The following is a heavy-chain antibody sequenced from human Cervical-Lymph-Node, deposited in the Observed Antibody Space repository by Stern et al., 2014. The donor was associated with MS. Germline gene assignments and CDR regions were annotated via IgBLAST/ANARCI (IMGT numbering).Heavy chain of an antibody. Sequence: VQLVESGGGVIQPGGSLRLSCTASGFTVSRDYMTWVRQAPGKGLEWVSLITNVGSPFYTVSVKGRFTISRDDSKNTVYLHMTSLRAEDTAMYYCARDTSSPERSDWWGQGTLVTVSS. CDR3: ARDTSSPERSDW. V-gene: IGHV3-53*01. CDR1: GFTVSRDY. J-gene: IGHJ4*02. CDR2: ITNVGSP. D-gene: IGHD1-1*01.